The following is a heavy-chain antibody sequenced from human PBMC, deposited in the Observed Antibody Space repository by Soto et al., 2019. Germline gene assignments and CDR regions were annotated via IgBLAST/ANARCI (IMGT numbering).Heavy chain of an antibody. Sequence: EEQLVESGGGLVKPGGSLRLACAASGFTFSSYSMNWLRQAPGKGLEWVSTGSTTSSYIYYSDSVKGRFIISRDNAKSSLFLDMNSLRAEDTAIYFCARDLRGSDTYYGLDVWGQGTTVTVSS. D-gene: IGHD2-15*01. CDR1: GFTFSSYS. J-gene: IGHJ6*02. CDR2: GSTTSSYI. V-gene: IGHV3-21*06. CDR3: ARDLRGSDTYYGLDV.